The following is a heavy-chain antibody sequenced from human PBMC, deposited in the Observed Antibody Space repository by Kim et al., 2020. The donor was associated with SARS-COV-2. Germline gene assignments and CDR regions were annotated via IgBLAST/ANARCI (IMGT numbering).Heavy chain of an antibody. CDR3: AKDMAYYYGMEV. CDR2: ISWNSGSI. V-gene: IGHV3-9*01. J-gene: IGHJ6*02. Sequence: GGSLRLSCAASGFTFDDYAMHWVRQAPGKGLEWVSGISWNSGSIGYADSVKGRFTISRDNAKNSLYLQMNSLRAEDTALYYCAKDMAYYYGMEVWGQGNT. CDR1: GFTFDDYA.